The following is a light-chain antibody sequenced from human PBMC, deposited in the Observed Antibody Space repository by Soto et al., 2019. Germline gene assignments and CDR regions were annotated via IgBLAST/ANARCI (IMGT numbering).Light chain of an antibody. CDR2: AAS. CDR3: QQYNSFSKT. J-gene: IGKJ1*01. V-gene: IGKV1-5*01. Sequence: IQVTQSPSTLSASMGDRVTITCRASQSIGYWLAWYQQKPGKAPNLLIYAASTLETGVPSRFSGSGFGTEFTLTIASLQPDDSATYYCQQYNSFSKTFGRGTKVDIK. CDR1: QSIGYW.